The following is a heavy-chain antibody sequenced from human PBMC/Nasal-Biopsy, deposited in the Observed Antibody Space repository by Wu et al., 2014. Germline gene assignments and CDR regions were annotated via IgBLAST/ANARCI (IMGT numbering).Heavy chain of an antibody. D-gene: IGHD2-15*01. CDR1: GDSVANRSAA. Sequence: AISGDSVANRSAAWTWFRQSPSRGLQWLGRTYFRSNWYNDYAVSVKSRITINPHTSTNQFSLQLSSVTPDDTAVYFCAREVGDPVVVSTGHFDYWGQGTLVTVSS. J-gene: IGHJ4*02. CDR2: TYFRSNWYN. CDR3: AREVGDPVVVSTGHFDY. V-gene: IGHV6-1*01.